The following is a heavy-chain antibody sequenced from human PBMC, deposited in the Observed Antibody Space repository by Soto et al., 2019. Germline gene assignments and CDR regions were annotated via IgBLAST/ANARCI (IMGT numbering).Heavy chain of an antibody. CDR2: IYYSGHT. D-gene: IGHD3-22*01. V-gene: IGHV4-31*03. J-gene: IGHJ1*01. Sequence: PSETLSLTCTVSGGSIRSGGYYWNWIRQHPGKGLEWIGYIYYSGHTYYNPSLKSRVTISVDTSKNQFSLNLSSVTAADTAVYYCARDYYDRSEYFQHWGQGTLVTVSS. CDR3: ARDYYDRSEYFQH. CDR1: GGSIRSGGYY.